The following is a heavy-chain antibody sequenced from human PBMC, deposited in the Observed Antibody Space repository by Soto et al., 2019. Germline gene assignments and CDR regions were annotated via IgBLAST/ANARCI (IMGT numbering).Heavy chain of an antibody. CDR1: GNTFVPTFA. CDR2: VNAGNGNI. V-gene: IGHV1-3*01. Sequence: ASMKVSCKASGNTFVPTFAIHWVRLAPGQGLEWMGWVNAGNGNIRYSQRFQGRVTITRDTSASTVYLELSSLSSEDTTIYYCARSGTTVYYDSWGQGTRVTVSS. J-gene: IGHJ4*02. CDR3: ARSGTTVYYDS. D-gene: IGHD1-7*01.